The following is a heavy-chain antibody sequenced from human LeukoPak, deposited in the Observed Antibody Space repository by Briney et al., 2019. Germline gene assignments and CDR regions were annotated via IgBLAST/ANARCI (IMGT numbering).Heavy chain of an antibody. D-gene: IGHD5-12*01. CDR2: INPNSGGT. V-gene: IGHV1-18*01. Sequence: GASVRVSCKASGYTFSIYGFSWVRQAPGQGLEWMGWINPNSGGTNYAQKFQGRVTITADKSTSTAYMELSSLRSEDTAVYYCATHTIVATTTFDYWGQGTLVTVSS. J-gene: IGHJ4*02. CDR3: ATHTIVATTTFDY. CDR1: GYTFSIYG.